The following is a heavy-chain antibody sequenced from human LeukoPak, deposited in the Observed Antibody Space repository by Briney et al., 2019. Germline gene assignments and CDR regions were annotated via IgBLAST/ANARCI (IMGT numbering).Heavy chain of an antibody. CDR1: GGSISSYY. J-gene: IGHJ6*02. Sequence: SETLSLTCTVSGGSISSYYWSWIRQPPGKGLEWLGYIYYSGSTNYNPSLKSRVTISVDTSKNQFSLKLSSVTAADTAVYYCARVDPYDFWSGYYYYGMDVWGQGTTVTVSS. D-gene: IGHD3-3*01. CDR2: IYYSGST. CDR3: ARVDPYDFWSGYYYYGMDV. V-gene: IGHV4-59*01.